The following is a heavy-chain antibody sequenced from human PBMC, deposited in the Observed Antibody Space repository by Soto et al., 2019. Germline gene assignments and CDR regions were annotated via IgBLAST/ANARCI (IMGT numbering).Heavy chain of an antibody. J-gene: IGHJ4*02. CDR1: GGSISSSSYY. CDR2: IYYSGST. CDR3: ARRSSIDDYCSSTSCYSLYFDY. D-gene: IGHD2-2*01. Sequence: QLQLQESGPGPVKPSETLSLTCTVSGGSISSSSYYWGWIRQPPGKGLEWIGSIYYSGSTYYNPSLKSRVTISVDTSKNQFSLKLSSVTAADTAVYYCARRSSIDDYCSSTSCYSLYFDYWGQGTLVTVSS. V-gene: IGHV4-39*01.